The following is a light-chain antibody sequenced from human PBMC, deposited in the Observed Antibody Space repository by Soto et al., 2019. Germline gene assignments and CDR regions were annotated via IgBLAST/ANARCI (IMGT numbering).Light chain of an antibody. V-gene: IGLV2-14*01. CDR3: SSYTSSSTRYG. Sequence: QSALTQPASVSGSPGQSITISCTGISSDVGGYNYVSWYQQHPGKAPKLMIYEVSTRPSGVSNRFYGSKSGNTASLTISGLQAADEADYYCSSYTSSSTRYGSGTVTKLTVL. CDR2: EVS. J-gene: IGLJ1*01. CDR1: SSDVGGYNY.